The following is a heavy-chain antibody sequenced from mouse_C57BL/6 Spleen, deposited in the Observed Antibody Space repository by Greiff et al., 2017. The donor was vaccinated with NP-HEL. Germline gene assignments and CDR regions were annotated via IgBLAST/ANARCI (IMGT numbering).Heavy chain of an antibody. D-gene: IGHD1-1*01. CDR3: ARMGITTVVGAMDY. CDR2: ISDGGSYT. J-gene: IGHJ4*01. Sequence: EVKLMESGGGLVKPGGSLKLSCAASGFTFSSYAMSWVRQTPEKRLEWVATISDGGSYTYYPDNVKGRFTISRDNAKNNLYLQMSHLKSEDTAMYYCARMGITTVVGAMDYWGQGTSVTVSS. V-gene: IGHV5-4*03. CDR1: GFTFSSYA.